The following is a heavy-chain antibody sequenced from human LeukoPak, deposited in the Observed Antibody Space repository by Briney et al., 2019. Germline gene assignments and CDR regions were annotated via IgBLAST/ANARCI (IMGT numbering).Heavy chain of an antibody. CDR1: GFTVSSNF. V-gene: IGHV3-66*02. D-gene: IGHD2-2*01. CDR2: IYSGGTT. Sequence: PGGSLRLSCAASGFTVSSNFMNWVRQAPGKGLEWVSVIYSGGTTYYADSVKGRFTVSRDNSKNTLYLQMNSLRAEDTAVYYCARDAGYSTTSCRPGYFDYWGQGTLVTVSS. J-gene: IGHJ4*02. CDR3: ARDAGYSTTSCRPGYFDY.